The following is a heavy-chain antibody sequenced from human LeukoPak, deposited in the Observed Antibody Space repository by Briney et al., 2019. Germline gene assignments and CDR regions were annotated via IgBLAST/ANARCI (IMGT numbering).Heavy chain of an antibody. Sequence: KSSETLSLTCSVSGGSITKNGYYWGWIRQSPETGLEWIGSMHYSGSTYYNPSLKSRVTISVDTSKNRFSLKLNSVTAADTAVYYCARSTSTVVPSFDYWGQGTLVTVSS. D-gene: IGHD4-23*01. CDR1: GGSITKNGYY. CDR3: ARSTSTVVPSFDY. V-gene: IGHV4-39*07. J-gene: IGHJ4*02. CDR2: MHYSGST.